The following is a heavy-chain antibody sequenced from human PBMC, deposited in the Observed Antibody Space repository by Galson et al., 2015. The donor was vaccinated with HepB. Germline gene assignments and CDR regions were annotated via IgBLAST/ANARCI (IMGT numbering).Heavy chain of an antibody. Sequence: SLRLSCAASGFTFSSYSMNWVRQAPGTGLEWVSYISSSSSTIYYADSVKGRFTISRDNAKNSLYLQMNSLRAEDTAVYYCARGETRISYWGQGTLVTVSS. J-gene: IGHJ4*02. CDR1: GFTFSSYS. CDR3: ARGETRISY. CDR2: ISSSSSTI. V-gene: IGHV3-48*01. D-gene: IGHD1-26*01.